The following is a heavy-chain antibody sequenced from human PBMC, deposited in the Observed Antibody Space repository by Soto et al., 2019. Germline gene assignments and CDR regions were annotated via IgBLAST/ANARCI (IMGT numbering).Heavy chain of an antibody. CDR3: ARHRERSYSGSDWAAPDY. CDR2: IYYSGST. J-gene: IGHJ4*02. Sequence: LTCNVTVVSMTSSGHYWGWILQPPGKGLEWIGSIYYSGSTYYNPSLKSRVTTAIVTTKTQFSLKLNAVPDADRAVYYYARHRERSYSGSDWAAPDYGGQGTPVTVFS. CDR1: VVSMTSSGHY. V-gene: IGHV4-39*01. D-gene: IGHD5-12*01.